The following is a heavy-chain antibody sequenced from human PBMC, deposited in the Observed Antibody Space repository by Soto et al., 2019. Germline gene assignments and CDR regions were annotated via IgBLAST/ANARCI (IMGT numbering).Heavy chain of an antibody. CDR1: GFIFSNNG. J-gene: IGHJ4*02. Sequence: GGSLTLSCVGSGFIFSNNGMHWVRQCRGKGLDWVVFMSYDGSDTFYADSVKGRFTTSIDNSHNTLFLHMSNLRAEDTAMYYCTIVRVADSALDHWGQGTLVTVSS. CDR2: MSYDGSDT. V-gene: IGHV3-30*02. CDR3: TIVRVADSALDH. D-gene: IGHD3-10*02.